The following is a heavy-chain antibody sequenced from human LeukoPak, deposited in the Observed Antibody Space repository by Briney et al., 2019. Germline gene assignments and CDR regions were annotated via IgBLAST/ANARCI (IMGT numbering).Heavy chain of an antibody. D-gene: IGHD2-2*01. CDR3: ARLYAGPRRTYYYFDY. CDR2: ISYDGSNK. J-gene: IGHJ4*02. CDR1: GFTFSSYA. V-gene: IGHV3-30*04. Sequence: GRSLRLSCAASGFTFSSYAMHWVRQAPGKGLEWVAVISYDGSNKYYADSVKGRFTISRDNSKNTLYLQMNSLRAEDTAVYYCARLYAGPRRTYYYFDYWGQGTLVTVSS.